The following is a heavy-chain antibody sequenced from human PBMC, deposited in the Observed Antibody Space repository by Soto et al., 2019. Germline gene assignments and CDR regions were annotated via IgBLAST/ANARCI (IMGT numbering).Heavy chain of an antibody. D-gene: IGHD3-10*01. Sequence: GGSLRLSCAASGFTFSNYGMHWVRQAPGKGLEWVAIIWYDGSNKYYADSVKGRFTISRDNSKNTVYLQMNSLRAEDTAMYFCAAGEPLNYRGQGTLVTVSS. CDR2: IWYDGSNK. CDR3: AAGEPLNY. J-gene: IGHJ4*02. V-gene: IGHV3-33*01. CDR1: GFTFSNYG.